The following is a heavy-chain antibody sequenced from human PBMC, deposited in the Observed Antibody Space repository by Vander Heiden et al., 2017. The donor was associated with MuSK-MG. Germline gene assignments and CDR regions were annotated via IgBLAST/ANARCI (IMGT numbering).Heavy chain of an antibody. D-gene: IGHD5-12*01. CDR1: GFTFSSHA. Sequence: EVQLLESGGGLVQPGGSLRPSCAASGFTFSSHAMSWVRQAPGKGLEWVSAISGSGGSTYYADSVKGRFTISRDNSKNTLYLQMNSLRAEDTAVYYCAKDEGNRMATIQLDYWGQGTLVTVSS. V-gene: IGHV3-23*01. J-gene: IGHJ4*02. CDR2: ISGSGGST. CDR3: AKDEGNRMATIQLDY.